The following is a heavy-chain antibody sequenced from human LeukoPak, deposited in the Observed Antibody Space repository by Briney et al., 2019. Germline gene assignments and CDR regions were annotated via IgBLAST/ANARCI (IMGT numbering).Heavy chain of an antibody. CDR3: ARDQEGFDY. J-gene: IGHJ4*02. CDR1: GYTFTSNY. CDR2: IYPRDGST. V-gene: IGHV1-46*01. Sequence: ASVKVSCKASGYTFTSNYIHWVRQAPGQGLEWMGMIYPRDGSTSYAQKFQGRVTVTRDTSTSTVHMELSGLRSEDTAVYYCARDQEGFDYWGQGTLVPVFS.